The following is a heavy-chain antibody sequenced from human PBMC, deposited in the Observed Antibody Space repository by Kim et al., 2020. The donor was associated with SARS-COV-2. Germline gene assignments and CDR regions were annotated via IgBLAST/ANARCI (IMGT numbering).Heavy chain of an antibody. J-gene: IGHJ3*02. CDR3: AKDVLLWGVDDAVDI. V-gene: IGHV3-23*02. D-gene: IGHD2-2*01. Sequence: SVKCQFTSSTDNSKNTPYLQMNSLRAEDTAVYYCAKDVLLWGVDDAVDIWGQGTMVTVSS.